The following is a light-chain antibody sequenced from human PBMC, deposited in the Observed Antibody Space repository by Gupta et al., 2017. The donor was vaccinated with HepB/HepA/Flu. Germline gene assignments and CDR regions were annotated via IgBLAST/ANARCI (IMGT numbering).Light chain of an antibody. CDR1: NIGSKS. CDR3: HIWDSSRDHVGV. CDR2: DDS. Sequence: SYELSQPPSVSVALGQTATITCGGNNIGSKSVYWYQQKSGQAPVLVVHDDSDRPAGIPERFSGSNSGNTATLTISRVEVGDEADYYCHIWDSSRDHVGVFGGGTELIVL. V-gene: IGLV3-21*02. J-gene: IGLJ2*01.